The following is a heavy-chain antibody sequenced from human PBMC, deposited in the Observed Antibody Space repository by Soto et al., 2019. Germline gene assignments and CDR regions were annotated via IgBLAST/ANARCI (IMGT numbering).Heavy chain of an antibody. CDR2: IYFSGTT. J-gene: IGHJ5*02. V-gene: IGHV4-31*03. CDR1: GGSISSGDYY. CDR3: ARRDRSGFSYWLDT. Sequence: SETLSLTCTVSGGSISSGDYYWSWIRQHPGKGLEWIGTIYFSGTTYYNTSLKSRVTISVDTSKSQFSLKLSSVTASDTAVYYCARRDRSGFSYWLDTWGQGTLVTVS. D-gene: IGHD3-22*01.